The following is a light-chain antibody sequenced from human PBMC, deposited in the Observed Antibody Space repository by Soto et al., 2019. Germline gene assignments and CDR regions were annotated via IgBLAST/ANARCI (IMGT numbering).Light chain of an antibody. CDR3: QQSYSTPPYT. CDR2: AAS. CDR1: QSISSY. V-gene: IGKV1-39*01. Sequence: DIQMTQSPSSLSASVGDRVTITCRASQSISSYLNWYQQKPGQAPKLLIYAASSLQSGVPSWFSGSGSGTDFTLTISSLQPEDFATYYCQQSYSTPPYTLGQGTKLEIK. J-gene: IGKJ2*01.